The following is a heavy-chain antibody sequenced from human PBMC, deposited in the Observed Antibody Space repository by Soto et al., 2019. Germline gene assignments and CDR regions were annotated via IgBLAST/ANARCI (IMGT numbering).Heavy chain of an antibody. J-gene: IGHJ4*02. D-gene: IGHD3-3*01. CDR3: ARGLRVLEWPSPLDF. V-gene: IGHV1-69*12. CDR2: IIPFFGTT. Sequence: QVQLVQSGAALKRPGSSVQVSCKASGGTLSSHAVSWVRQAPGQGLEWIGGIIPFFGTTKYARKFQGRVRLTADESAITAYMELSGLRSDDTAVYYCARGLRVLEWPSPLDFWGQGTLVTVSS. CDR1: GGTLSSHA.